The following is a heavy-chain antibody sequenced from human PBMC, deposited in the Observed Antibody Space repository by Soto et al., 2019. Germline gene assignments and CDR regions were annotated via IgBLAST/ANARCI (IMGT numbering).Heavy chain of an antibody. V-gene: IGHV2-5*01. J-gene: IGHJ4*02. Sequence: SGPTAGEPTQTLTLTCTFSGFSLSTTGVGVSWIRQPPGKALEWLALIYWHDDKRYSPSLKSRLTITKDTSKNQVVLTMTNMDPVDTATYYCAHRGGAAVGLYYFDYWGQGALVTVSS. CDR3: AHRGGAAVGLYYFDY. D-gene: IGHD6-13*01. CDR1: GFSLSTTGVG. CDR2: IYWHDDK.